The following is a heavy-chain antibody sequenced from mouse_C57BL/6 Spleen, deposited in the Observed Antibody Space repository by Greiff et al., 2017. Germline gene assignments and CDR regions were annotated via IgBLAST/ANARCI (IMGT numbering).Heavy chain of an antibody. CDR3: ARGDYDGFAD. V-gene: IGHV1-76*01. D-gene: IGHD2-4*01. Sequence: QVQLKQSGAELVRPGASVKLSCKASGYTFTDYSINWVKQRPGQGLEWIARIYPGSGNTYYTDKFKGNATLTAEKSYSTAYMQLSSLTSEGSAVYFCARGDYDGFADWGQGTLVTVSA. CDR1: GYTFTDYS. J-gene: IGHJ3*01. CDR2: IYPGSGNT.